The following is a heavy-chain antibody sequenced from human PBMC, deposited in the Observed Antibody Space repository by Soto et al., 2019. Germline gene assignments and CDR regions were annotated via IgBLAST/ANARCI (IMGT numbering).Heavy chain of an antibody. CDR2: ISGHNGNT. CDR1: GYTFTNYG. Sequence: ASVKVSCKTSGYTFTNYGITWVRQAPGQGLEWMGWISGHNGNTHNAKKFQGRVTMTTETSTSTAYMELRSLRSDDTAVYYCARADETEMSDYWGQGTLVTVSS. V-gene: IGHV1-18*04. CDR3: ARADETEMSDY. J-gene: IGHJ4*02.